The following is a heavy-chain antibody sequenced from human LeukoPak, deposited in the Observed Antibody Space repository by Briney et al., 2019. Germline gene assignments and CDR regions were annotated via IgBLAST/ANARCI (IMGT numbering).Heavy chain of an antibody. J-gene: IGHJ4*02. Sequence: PGGSLRLSCAASEFIFGAYWMTWVRQAPGKGLEWVANINQAGSEKYYMDSAKGRFTISRDNAKKSLFLQMNSLTAEDTGLYYCVRSLERFGTRDYWGQGTLVTVSS. CDR1: EFIFGAYW. CDR2: INQAGSEK. V-gene: IGHV3-7*01. D-gene: IGHD3-10*01. CDR3: VRSLERFGTRDY.